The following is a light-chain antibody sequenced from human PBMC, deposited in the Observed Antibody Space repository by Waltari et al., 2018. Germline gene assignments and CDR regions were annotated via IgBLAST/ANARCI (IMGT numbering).Light chain of an antibody. V-gene: IGLV2-14*03. Sequence: QSALTQPASVSGSPGQSITISCTGTSSDVGGYNYVSWYQHHPGKAPRLMIYGVSKRASGVSNRFSGGQSGHTASLTISWVQAEDEAEDYCNSNTSSRNWGFRGGTQVTVL. CDR3: NSNTSSRNWG. CDR2: GVS. J-gene: IGLJ2*01. CDR1: SSDVGGYNY.